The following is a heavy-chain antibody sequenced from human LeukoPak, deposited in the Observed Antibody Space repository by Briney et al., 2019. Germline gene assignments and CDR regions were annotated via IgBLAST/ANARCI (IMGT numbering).Heavy chain of an antibody. J-gene: IGHJ4*02. Sequence: GGSLRLSCAASGFTFSSYAMSWVRQAPGKGLEWVAVISYDGSNKYYADSVKGRFTISRDNSKNTLYLQMNSLRAEDTAVYYCAREIPYYYDSSAFHYWGQGTLVTVSS. CDR3: AREIPYYYDSSAFHY. V-gene: IGHV3-30-3*01. CDR2: ISYDGSNK. D-gene: IGHD3-22*01. CDR1: GFTFSSYA.